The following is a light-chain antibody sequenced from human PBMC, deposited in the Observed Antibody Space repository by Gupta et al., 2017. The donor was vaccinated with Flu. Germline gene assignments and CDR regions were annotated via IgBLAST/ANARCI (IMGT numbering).Light chain of an antibody. V-gene: IGKV1-39*01. CDR2: GAS. Sequence: DIQMTQSPSSLSASVGDRVTITCRTGQTISRYLNWYQQKPGRAPKLLVYGASFLQSDVPSRFSATGSGTDFTLTMSSLQPEDFATYYCQQTFSSPRTFGQGTKV. CDR3: QQTFSSPRT. CDR1: QTISRY. J-gene: IGKJ1*01.